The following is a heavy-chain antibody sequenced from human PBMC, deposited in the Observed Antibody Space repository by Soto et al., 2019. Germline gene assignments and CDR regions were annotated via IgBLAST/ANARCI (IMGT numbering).Heavy chain of an antibody. J-gene: IGHJ3*02. CDR2: ILVGGST. V-gene: IGHV3-23*01. D-gene: IGHD2-8*02. CDR1: GFICSSYD. Sequence: LRLSCAASGFICSSYDMSWVRQAPGKGLEWVSTILVGGSTHYEDSVKGRFTISRDGSKNTVYLQMNSLTAGDTAVYYCAKATATGGGAFDICGQGTMVTVSS. CDR3: AKATATGGGAFDI.